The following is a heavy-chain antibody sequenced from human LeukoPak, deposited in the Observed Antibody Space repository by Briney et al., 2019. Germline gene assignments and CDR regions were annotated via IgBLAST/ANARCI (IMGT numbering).Heavy chain of an antibody. D-gene: IGHD3-10*01. Sequence: SETLSLTCAVYGGSFSGYYWSWIRQPPGKGLEWIGEINHSGSTNYNPSLKSRVTISVDTSKNQFSLKLSSVTAADTAVYYCARGVVVRGVTKIDYYYYYMDVWGKGTTVTISS. J-gene: IGHJ6*03. CDR2: INHSGST. CDR1: GGSFSGYY. V-gene: IGHV4-34*01. CDR3: ARGVVVRGVTKIDYYYYYMDV.